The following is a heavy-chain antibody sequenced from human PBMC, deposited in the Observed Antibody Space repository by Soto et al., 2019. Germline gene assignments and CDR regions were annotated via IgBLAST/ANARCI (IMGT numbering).Heavy chain of an antibody. V-gene: IGHV5-10-1*01. D-gene: IGHD2-2*01. CDR3: ASKKGYCNSTSCPHWVWEDGMDV. CDR1: GYSFTSYW. J-gene: IGHJ6*04. Sequence: GESLKISCKGSGYSFTSYWISWVRQMPGKGLEWMGRIDPSDSYTNYSPSFQGHVTISADKSISTAYLRWSSLKASDTAMYYCASKKGYCNSTSCPHWVWEDGMDVWGKGTTVTVSS. CDR2: IDPSDSYT.